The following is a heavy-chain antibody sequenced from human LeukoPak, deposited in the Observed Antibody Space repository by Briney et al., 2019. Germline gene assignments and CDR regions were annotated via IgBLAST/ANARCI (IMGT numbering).Heavy chain of an antibody. CDR3: ARGPLGVVIG. D-gene: IGHD3-3*01. V-gene: IGHV4-59*01. CDR2: IYYSGST. Sequence: SETLSLTCTVSGGSISSYYWSWIRQPPGKGLEWIGYIYYSGSTNYNPSLKSRVTISVDTSKNQFSLKLSSVTAADTAVYYCARGPLGVVIGWGQGTLVTVSS. J-gene: IGHJ4*02. CDR1: GGSISSYY.